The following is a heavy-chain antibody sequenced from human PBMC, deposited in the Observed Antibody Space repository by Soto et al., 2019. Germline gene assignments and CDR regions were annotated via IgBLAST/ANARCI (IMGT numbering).Heavy chain of an antibody. CDR3: ARSRYYDILTGYPNENAFDI. CDR1: GFTFSSYA. D-gene: IGHD3-9*01. V-gene: IGHV3-64*01. Sequence: EVQLVESGGGLVQPGGSLRLSCAASGFTFSSYAMHWVRQAPGKGLEYVSAISSNGVSTYYANSVKGRFTISRDNSKNTLYLQMGSLRAEDMAVYYCARSRYYDILTGYPNENAFDIWGQGTMVTVSS. J-gene: IGHJ3*02. CDR2: ISSNGVST.